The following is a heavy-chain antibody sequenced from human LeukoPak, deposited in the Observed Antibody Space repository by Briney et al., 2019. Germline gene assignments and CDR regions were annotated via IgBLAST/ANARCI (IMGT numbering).Heavy chain of an antibody. CDR1: GFTFSSYA. Sequence: GGSLRLSCAASGFTFSSYAMSWVRQAPGKGLEWVALFSADGSNIYYADSVKGRFTISRDNSKNTLYLQMNSLRAEDTAVYYCARETRYSSDYWGQGTLVTVSS. J-gene: IGHJ4*02. V-gene: IGHV3-30*03. D-gene: IGHD6-13*01. CDR3: ARETRYSSDY. CDR2: FSADGSNI.